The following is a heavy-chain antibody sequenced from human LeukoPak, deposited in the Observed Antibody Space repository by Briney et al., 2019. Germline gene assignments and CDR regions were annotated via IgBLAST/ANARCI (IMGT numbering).Heavy chain of an antibody. CDR2: IYYSGST. CDR3: ARVLTRGLYYDFWSGYSYYYYYYMDV. J-gene: IGHJ6*03. V-gene: IGHV4-39*07. D-gene: IGHD3-3*01. Sequence: SETLSLTCTVSGGSISSSSYYWGWIRQPPGKGLEWIGSIYYSGSTYYNPSLKSRVTISVDTSKNQFSLKLSSVTAADTAVYYCARVLTRGLYYDFWSGYSYYYYYYMDVWGKGTTVTVSS. CDR1: GGSISSSSYY.